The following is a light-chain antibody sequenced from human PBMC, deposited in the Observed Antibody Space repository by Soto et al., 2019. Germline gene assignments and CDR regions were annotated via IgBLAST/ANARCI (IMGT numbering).Light chain of an antibody. J-gene: IGKJ4*01. CDR1: QSIAMF. CDR3: QQNYRPPLT. V-gene: IGKV1-39*01. CDR2: GSS. Sequence: DIQMTQSPSSLPASLGDTVTITCRTSQSIAMFLSWYQQKPGEAPKLLIYGSSTLQDGVPSRFRVCGSGTYFALTISSLQLEDFATYYCQQNYRPPLTFGGGTKVDIK.